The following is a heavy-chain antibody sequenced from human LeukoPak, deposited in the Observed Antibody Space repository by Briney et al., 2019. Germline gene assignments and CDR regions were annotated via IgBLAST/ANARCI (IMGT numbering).Heavy chain of an antibody. Sequence: GGSLRLSCAASGFTFSSYGMSWVRQAPGKGLEWVSAISGSGGSTYYADSVKGRFTISRDNSKNTLYLQMNSLRAEDTAVYYCAKDRDGSESDYYYYYYMDVWGKGTTVTISS. CDR3: AKDRDGSESDYYYYYYMDV. CDR2: ISGSGGST. D-gene: IGHD3-10*01. V-gene: IGHV3-23*01. J-gene: IGHJ6*03. CDR1: GFTFSSYG.